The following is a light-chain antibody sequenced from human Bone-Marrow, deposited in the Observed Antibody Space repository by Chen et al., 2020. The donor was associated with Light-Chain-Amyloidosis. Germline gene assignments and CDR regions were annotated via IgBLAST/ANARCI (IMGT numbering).Light chain of an antibody. J-gene: IGKJ5*01. CDR3: QQYNNRIT. V-gene: IGKV3-15*01. Sequence: EIVMTQSPATLSVSPGERATLSCRASQSVSSNLAWYQQKPGQAPRLLIYGASTRATGIPARFSGSGSGTEFTLTISSLQSEDFAVYYCQQYNNRITLGQGTRLEIK. CDR2: GAS. CDR1: QSVSSN.